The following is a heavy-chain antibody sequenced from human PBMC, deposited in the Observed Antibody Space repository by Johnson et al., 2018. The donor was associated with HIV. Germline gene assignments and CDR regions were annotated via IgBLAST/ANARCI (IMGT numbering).Heavy chain of an antibody. J-gene: IGHJ3*02. CDR3: ASQRWKQGDAFDI. Sequence: VQLVESGGGLVQPGGSLRLSCAASGFTFSSYWMHWVRQAPGKGLVWVSRINWNGGSTGYADSVKGRFTISRDNAKNSLYLQMNSLRAEDTALYYCASQRWKQGDAFDIWGQGTMVTVSS. D-gene: IGHD4-23*01. CDR1: GFTFSSYW. CDR2: INWNGGST. V-gene: IGHV3-74*01.